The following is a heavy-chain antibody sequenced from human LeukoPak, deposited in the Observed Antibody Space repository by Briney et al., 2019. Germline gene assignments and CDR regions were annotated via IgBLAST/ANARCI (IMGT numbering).Heavy chain of an antibody. Sequence: SETLSLTCTVSGGSISSYYWSWIRQPPGKGLEWIGYIYYSGSTNYNPSLKSRVTISVDTSKNQFSLKLSSVTAADTAVYYRARSYITMVRGVSWFDPWGQGTLVTVSS. V-gene: IGHV4-59*01. CDR3: ARSYITMVRGVSWFDP. CDR2: IYYSGST. J-gene: IGHJ5*02. CDR1: GGSISSYY. D-gene: IGHD3-10*01.